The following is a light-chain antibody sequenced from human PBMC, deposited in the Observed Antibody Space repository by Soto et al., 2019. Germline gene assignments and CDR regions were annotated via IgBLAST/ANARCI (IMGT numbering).Light chain of an antibody. V-gene: IGLV2-23*01. J-gene: IGLJ1*01. Sequence: QSLLTHPASLSGSPGQSITISCTGSSDDIGRYNQVSWYQQHPGKAPKVMIYEGSQRPSGVSNRFSGSKSGNTASLPISGLQAEDEADYYCCSYVGSTTYVFGSGTKVTVL. CDR2: EGS. CDR3: CSYVGSTTYV. CDR1: SDDIGRYNQ.